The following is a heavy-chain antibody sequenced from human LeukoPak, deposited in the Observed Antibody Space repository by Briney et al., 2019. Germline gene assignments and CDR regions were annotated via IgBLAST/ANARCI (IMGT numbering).Heavy chain of an antibody. J-gene: IGHJ4*02. CDR1: GYIFTSYY. D-gene: IGHD3/OR15-3a*01. CDR3: ARQTGSRLFILP. Sequence: ASVKVSCKASGYIFTSYYMHWVRQAPGQGLEWMGIINPSGGDTTYAQKFQGRLSMTRDMSTSTVYMELSSLRSEDTAVYYCARQTGSRLFILPGGQGTLVTVSS. CDR2: INPSGGDT. V-gene: IGHV1-46*01.